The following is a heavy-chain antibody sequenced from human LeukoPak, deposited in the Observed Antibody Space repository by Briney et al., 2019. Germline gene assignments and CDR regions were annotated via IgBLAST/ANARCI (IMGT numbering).Heavy chain of an antibody. Sequence: GGSLRLSCATSGFTFSSYEMSWVRQAPGQGLEWVSYISSSCSTIYYADSVKGRFTISRDNAKNSLYLQMNSLRAEDTAVYYCARDVGEYCSSTSCYSSDYWGQGTLVTVSS. D-gene: IGHD2-2*01. J-gene: IGHJ4*02. CDR1: GFTFSSYE. CDR3: ARDVGEYCSSTSCYSSDY. CDR2: ISSSCSTI. V-gene: IGHV3-48*03.